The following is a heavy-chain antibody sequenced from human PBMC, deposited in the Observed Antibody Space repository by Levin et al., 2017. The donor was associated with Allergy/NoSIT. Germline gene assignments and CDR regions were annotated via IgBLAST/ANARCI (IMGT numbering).Heavy chain of an antibody. D-gene: IGHD5-18*01. CDR3: ARATAMVNWYFDL. CDR1: GFIFSSYA. CDR2: ISSDGSNK. V-gene: IGHV3-30-3*01. Sequence: GGSLRLSCAAFGFIFSSYAIHWVRQAPGKGLEWVAVISSDGSNKWYADSVKGRLTISRDNSKSTLYLQMNSLRVEDTAVYYCARATAMVNWYFDLWGRGTLVTVSS. J-gene: IGHJ2*01.